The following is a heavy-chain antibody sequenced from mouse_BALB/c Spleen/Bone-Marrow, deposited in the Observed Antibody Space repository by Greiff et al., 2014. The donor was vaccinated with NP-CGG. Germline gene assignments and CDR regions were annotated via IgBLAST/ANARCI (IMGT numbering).Heavy chain of an antibody. CDR3: ARGYYYGSTYGWYFDV. V-gene: IGHV1-87*01. D-gene: IGHD1-1*01. CDR2: IYPGDGDT. Sequence: QVQLQQSGAELARPGASVKLSCKASAYTFTSYWMQWVKQRPGQGLEWIGAIYPGDGDTRYTQKFKGKATLTADKSSSTAYMQLGSLASEDSAVYYYARGYYYGSTYGWYFDVWGAGTTVTVSS. J-gene: IGHJ1*01. CDR1: AYTFTSYW.